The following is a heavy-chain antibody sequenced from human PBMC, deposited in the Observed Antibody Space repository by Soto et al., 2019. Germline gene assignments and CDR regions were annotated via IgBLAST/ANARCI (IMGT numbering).Heavy chain of an antibody. Sequence: GGSLRLSCAASGFTFSSYAMRWVRQAPGKGLEWVSAISGSGGSTYYADSVKGQFTISRDNSKNTLYLQMNSLRAEDTAVYYCARRGSGSYYDYWGQGTLVTVSS. CDR2: ISGSGGST. D-gene: IGHD1-26*01. V-gene: IGHV3-23*01. CDR3: ARRGSGSYYDY. CDR1: GFTFSSYA. J-gene: IGHJ4*02.